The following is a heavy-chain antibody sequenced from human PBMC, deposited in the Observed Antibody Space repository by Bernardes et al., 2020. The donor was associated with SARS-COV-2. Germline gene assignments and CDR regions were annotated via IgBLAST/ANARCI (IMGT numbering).Heavy chain of an antibody. J-gene: IGHJ4*02. CDR2: ISGSGDST. CDR3: AKQVPGTKYFDY. CDR1: GFTFRSYA. Sequence: GGSLRLSCAASGFTFRSYAMNWVRQAPGKGLEWVSSISGSGDSTSNADSVKGRFTITRDNSKNTLYLQMNSLRAEDTAVYYCAKQVPGTKYFDYWGQGTLVTVAS. V-gene: IGHV3-23*01. D-gene: IGHD6-19*01.